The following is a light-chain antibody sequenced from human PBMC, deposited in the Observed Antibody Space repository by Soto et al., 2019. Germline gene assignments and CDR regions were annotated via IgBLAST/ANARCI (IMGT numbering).Light chain of an antibody. CDR3: QSFDTSLGRSV. CDR1: SSNIGAGFD. Sequence: QSVLTQPPSVSGAPGQRVTIPCTGTSSNIGAGFDVHWYQHLPGTAPKLLIYGNNHRPSGVPDRFSGSKSGTSASLAITGLQAEDEADYSCQSFDTSLGRSVFGGGTNPTVL. J-gene: IGLJ2*01. V-gene: IGLV1-40*01. CDR2: GNN.